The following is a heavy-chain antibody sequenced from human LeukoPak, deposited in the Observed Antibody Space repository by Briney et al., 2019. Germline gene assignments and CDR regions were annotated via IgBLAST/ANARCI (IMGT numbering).Heavy chain of an antibody. CDR3: AKEEGIVVPAAIRGWFDP. V-gene: IGHV3-23*01. Sequence: GGSLRLSCAASGFTFSSYAMSWVRQAPGKGLEWVSAISGSGGSTYYADSVKGRFTISRDNSKNTLYLQMNSLRAEDTAVYYCAKEEGIVVPAAIRGWFDPWGQGTLVTVSS. CDR2: ISGSGGST. D-gene: IGHD2-2*01. J-gene: IGHJ5*02. CDR1: GFTFSSYA.